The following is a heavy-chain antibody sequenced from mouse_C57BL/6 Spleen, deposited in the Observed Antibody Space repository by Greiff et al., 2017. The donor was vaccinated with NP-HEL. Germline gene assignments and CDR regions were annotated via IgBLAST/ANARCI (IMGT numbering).Heavy chain of an antibody. CDR1: GYNFNAYP. J-gene: IGHJ4*01. Sequence: QVQLQQSGAELVKPGASVKMSCTASGYNFNAYPIDWMKQKPGQGLEWIGSFHPYNGDTKYNEKFKGKATLTVEKSSITVYLELSRLTSDDSAVYYCATGGTTEGYAVDYWGQGTTVTVSS. CDR3: ATGGTTEGYAVDY. V-gene: IGHV1-47*01. CDR2: FHPYNGDT. D-gene: IGHD3-3*01.